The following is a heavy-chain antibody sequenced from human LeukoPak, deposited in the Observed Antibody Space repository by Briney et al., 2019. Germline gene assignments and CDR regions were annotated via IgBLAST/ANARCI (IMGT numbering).Heavy chain of an antibody. Sequence: GGSLRLSCAASGFTFSSYGMSWVRQAPGKGLEWVSAISGNGGSTYYADSVKGRFTISRDNSKNTLHLQMNSLRAEDTAVYYCAKEEIVGATIGGDYYYMDVWGKGTTVTISS. CDR2: ISGNGGST. CDR1: GFTFSSYG. J-gene: IGHJ6*03. V-gene: IGHV3-23*01. D-gene: IGHD1-26*01. CDR3: AKEEIVGATIGGDYYYMDV.